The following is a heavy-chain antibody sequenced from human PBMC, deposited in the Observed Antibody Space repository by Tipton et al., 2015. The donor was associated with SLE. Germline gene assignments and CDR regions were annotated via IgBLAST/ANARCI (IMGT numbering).Heavy chain of an antibody. CDR3: ARAFLYYYDSSGSRYFDY. D-gene: IGHD3-22*01. V-gene: IGHV4-39*01. Sequence: TLSLTSTVSGGSISGYYWGWIRPPPGKGLEWIGSIYYSGSTYYNPSLKSRVTISVDTSKNQFSLKLSSVTAADTAVYYCARAFLYYYDSSGSRYFDYWGQGTLVTVSS. CDR2: IYYSGST. J-gene: IGHJ4*02. CDR1: GGSISGYY.